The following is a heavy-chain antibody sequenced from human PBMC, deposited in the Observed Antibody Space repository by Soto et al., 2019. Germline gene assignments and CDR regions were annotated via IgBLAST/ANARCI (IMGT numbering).Heavy chain of an antibody. CDR2: MSPGNSDI. J-gene: IGHJ4*02. CDR3: ARQGRTSASSDF. CDR1: GYTFNTYW. D-gene: IGHD2-21*01. Sequence: GESLKISCRGFGYTFNTYWIGWVRQMPGKGLEWMGVMSPGNSDIRYSPAFQGQVSISADTSISTAYLQWSSLKTSDSGMYYCARQGRTSASSDFWGQGTLVTVSS. V-gene: IGHV5-51*01.